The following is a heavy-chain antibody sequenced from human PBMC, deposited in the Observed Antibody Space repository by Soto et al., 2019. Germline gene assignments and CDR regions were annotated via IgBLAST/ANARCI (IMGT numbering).Heavy chain of an antibody. J-gene: IGHJ6*02. D-gene: IGHD6-19*01. CDR3: ARAGLGVPGTGYGMDV. Sequence: QVQLVQSGSEVKKPGASVKVSCKASGYSFTSYGISWVRQAPGQGLEWMGWISGYNGNTNYAQKFQGRVTMTTDTSTSTAYMEVRSLRSDDTAVYYCARAGLGVPGTGYGMDVWGQGTTITVSS. V-gene: IGHV1-18*01. CDR2: ISGYNGNT. CDR1: GYSFTSYG.